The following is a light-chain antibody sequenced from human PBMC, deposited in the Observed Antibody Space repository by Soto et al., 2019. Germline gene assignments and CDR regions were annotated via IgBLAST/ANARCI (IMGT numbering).Light chain of an antibody. CDR1: SSDVGGYNY. Sequence: SVLPKPAYVSGSPGQSITISCTGTSSDVGGYNYVSWYQHHPGKAPKLMIFDVSNRPSGVSNRFSGSKSGNTASLTISGLQPEDEADYYCSSYTTSNTRQIVFGTGTKVTVL. CDR2: DVS. CDR3: SSYTTSNTRQIV. J-gene: IGLJ1*01. V-gene: IGLV2-14*03.